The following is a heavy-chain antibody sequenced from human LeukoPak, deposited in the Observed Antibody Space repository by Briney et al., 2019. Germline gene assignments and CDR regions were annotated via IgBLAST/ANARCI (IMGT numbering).Heavy chain of an antibody. V-gene: IGHV4-39*07. J-gene: IGHJ6*03. CDR1: GGSGDSTSSISYY. CDR2: IYYGGST. CDR3: ARAARIAARPYYMDV. D-gene: IGHD6-6*01. Sequence: SSETLSLTCTVSGGSGDSTSSISYYWGWIRQPPGKGLEWIGSIYYGGSTYYNWSLNSRVTISVDTSKNQFSLKLSSVTAADTAVYYCARAARIAARPYYMDVWGKGTTVTVSS.